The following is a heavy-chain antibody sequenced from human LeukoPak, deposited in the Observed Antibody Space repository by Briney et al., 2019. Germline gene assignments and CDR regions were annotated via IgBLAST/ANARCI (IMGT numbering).Heavy chain of an antibody. V-gene: IGHV3-21*04. J-gene: IGHJ6*02. Sequence: GGSLRLSCAASGFTFSSYSMTWVRQAPGKGLEWVSSISSSSSYIYYADSVKGRFTISRDNSKNTLYLQMNSLRAEDTAVYYCAKDVRNSFAAYGMDVWGQGTTVTVSS. CDR1: GFTFSSYS. D-gene: IGHD2-21*01. CDR2: ISSSSSYI. CDR3: AKDVRNSFAAYGMDV.